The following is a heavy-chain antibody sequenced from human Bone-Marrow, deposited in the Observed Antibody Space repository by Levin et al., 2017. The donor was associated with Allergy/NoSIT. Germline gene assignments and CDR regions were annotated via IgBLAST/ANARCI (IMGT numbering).Heavy chain of an antibody. J-gene: IGHJ6*03. CDR2: ISYDGNIK. Sequence: PGGSLRLSCAASGFTFSNYPMYWVRQAPGWGLEWVAVISYDGNIKYYTDSLKGRFTISRDNSKNTLYLQMSSLRAEDTAVYYCARDSFYSVRDLWFGESRTYHYHYMDVWGKGTTVTVSS. CDR3: ARDSFYSVRDLWFGESRTYHYHYMDV. D-gene: IGHD3-10*01. V-gene: IGHV3-30-3*01. CDR1: GFTFSNYP.